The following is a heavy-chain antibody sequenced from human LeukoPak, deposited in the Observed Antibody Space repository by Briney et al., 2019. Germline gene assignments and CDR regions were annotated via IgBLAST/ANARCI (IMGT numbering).Heavy chain of an antibody. CDR2: INHNGNVN. D-gene: IGHD3-16*01. CDR1: GFTFSSYW. J-gene: IGHJ6*02. CDR3: ARGGGLDV. V-gene: IGHV3-7*03. Sequence: PGGSLRLSCAASGFTFSSYWMHWVRQAPGKGLEWVASINHNGNVNYYVDSVKGRFTISRDNAKNSLYLQMSNLRAEDTAVYLCARGGGLDVWGQGATVTVSS.